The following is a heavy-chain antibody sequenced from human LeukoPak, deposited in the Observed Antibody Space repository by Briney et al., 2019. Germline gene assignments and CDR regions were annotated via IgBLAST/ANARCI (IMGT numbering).Heavy chain of an antibody. D-gene: IGHD6-13*01. V-gene: IGHV4-39*07. CDR2: VFYSGSP. CDR1: GGSISSNTYS. Sequence: SETLSLTCTVSGGSISSNTYSWGWIRQPPGKGLEWIGSVFYSGSPNYNPSLKSRVTISVDTSKNQFSLKLSSVTAADTAVYYCARAKGSIAAALTPYYYYMDVWGKGTTVTVSS. J-gene: IGHJ6*03. CDR3: ARAKGSIAAALTPYYYYMDV.